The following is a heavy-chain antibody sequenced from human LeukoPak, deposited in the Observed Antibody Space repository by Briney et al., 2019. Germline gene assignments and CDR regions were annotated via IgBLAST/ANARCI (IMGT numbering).Heavy chain of an antibody. CDR2: IYSGGTI. CDR3: ARDLYKVSEALVDN. Sequence: GGSLRLSCAASGFTVSSNYMSWVRQAPGKGLEWVSVIYSGGTIYYADSVKGRFTLSRDNSKNTLYLQMNSLRAEDTAVYYCARDLYKVSEALVDNWGQGTLVTVSS. J-gene: IGHJ4*02. CDR1: GFTVSSNY. V-gene: IGHV3-53*01. D-gene: IGHD3-10*01.